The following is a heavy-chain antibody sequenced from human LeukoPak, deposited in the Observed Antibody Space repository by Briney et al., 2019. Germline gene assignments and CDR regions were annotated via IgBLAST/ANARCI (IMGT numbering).Heavy chain of an antibody. Sequence: SETLSLTCSVSGGSISSGSYYWSWIRQPAGKGLEWIGRIYTSGSTNYNPSLKIRVTISVDTSKNQFSLKLSSVTAADTAVYYCASSGYSYGYYFDYWGQGTLVTVSS. J-gene: IGHJ4*02. CDR2: IYTSGST. V-gene: IGHV4-61*02. CDR1: GGSISSGSYY. D-gene: IGHD5-18*01. CDR3: ASSGYSYGYYFDY.